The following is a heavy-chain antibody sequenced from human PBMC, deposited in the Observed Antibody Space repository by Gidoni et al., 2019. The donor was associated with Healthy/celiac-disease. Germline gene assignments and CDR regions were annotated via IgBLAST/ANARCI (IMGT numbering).Heavy chain of an antibody. CDR2: IKQDGSEK. V-gene: IGHV3-7*03. Sequence: EVQLVESGGGLVQPGGSLRLSCSASGFTFSSYWMSWVRQAPGKGLEWVANIKQDGSEKYYVDSVKGRFTISRDNAKNSLYLQMNSLRAEDTAVYYCARPRHPPYYDSSGYPDDAFDIWGQGTMVTVSS. J-gene: IGHJ3*02. CDR1: GFTFSSYW. CDR3: ARPRHPPYYDSSGYPDDAFDI. D-gene: IGHD3-22*01.